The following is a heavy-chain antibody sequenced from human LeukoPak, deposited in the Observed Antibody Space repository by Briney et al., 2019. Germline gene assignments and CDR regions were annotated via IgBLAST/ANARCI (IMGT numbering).Heavy chain of an antibody. CDR2: IRYDGSNK. J-gene: IGHJ4*02. CDR1: GFTFSSYG. CDR3: AKDHYDSSGYYYFDY. V-gene: IGHV3-33*06. D-gene: IGHD3-22*01. Sequence: PGNSLLLSFAASGFTFSSYGIPWGRQAPGKGLEWVPLIRYDGSNKYYADSVKGRFTISRDNSNNTLYLQMNILRAEDTAVYYCAKDHYDSSGYYYFDYWGQGTLVTVSS.